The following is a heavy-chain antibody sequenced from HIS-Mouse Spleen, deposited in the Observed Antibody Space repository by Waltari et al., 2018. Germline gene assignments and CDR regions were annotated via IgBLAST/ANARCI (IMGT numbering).Heavy chain of an antibody. Sequence: QLQLQESGPGLVKPSETLSLTCTVSGGSISSSSYYWGWIRQPPGKGLEWIGSIDYSGRTYHNPSLKSRVTISVDTSKNQFSLKLSSVTAADTAVYYCAREIPYSSSWYDWYFDLWGRGTLVTVSS. D-gene: IGHD6-13*01. CDR2: IDYSGRT. J-gene: IGHJ2*01. CDR3: AREIPYSSSWYDWYFDL. CDR1: GGSISSSSYY. V-gene: IGHV4-39*07.